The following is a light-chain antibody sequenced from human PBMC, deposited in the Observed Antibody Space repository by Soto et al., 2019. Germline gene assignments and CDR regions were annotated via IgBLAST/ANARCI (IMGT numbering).Light chain of an antibody. Sequence: EIQLTQSPSFLSASVGDRVTVTCRASQSISSYLNWYQQKPGKAPKLLIYAASSLQSGVPSRFSGSGSGTEFTLTISSLQPDDFATYYCQQYNSYSWTFGQGTKVDIK. CDR3: QQYNSYSWT. V-gene: IGKV1-39*01. J-gene: IGKJ1*01. CDR2: AAS. CDR1: QSISSY.